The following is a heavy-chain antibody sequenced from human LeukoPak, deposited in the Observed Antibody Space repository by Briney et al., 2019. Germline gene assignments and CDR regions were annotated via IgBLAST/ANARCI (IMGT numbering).Heavy chain of an antibody. CDR1: GLTFSNYW. V-gene: IGHV3-74*01. Sequence: GGSLRLSCAASGLTFSNYWMHWVRQAPGEGLVWVSHIKTDGSTTTYAASVKGRFTISRDNAKNTLFLQMSSLTAEDTAVYYCARGGYCSGGSCYGTDYGMDVWGQGTTVTVSS. CDR2: IKTDGSTT. D-gene: IGHD2-15*01. J-gene: IGHJ6*02. CDR3: ARGGYCSGGSCYGTDYGMDV.